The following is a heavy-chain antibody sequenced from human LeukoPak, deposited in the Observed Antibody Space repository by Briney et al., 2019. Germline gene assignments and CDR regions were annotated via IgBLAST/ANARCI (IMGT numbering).Heavy chain of an antibody. CDR2: INPNTGGT. D-gene: IGHD3-3*01. V-gene: IGHV1-2*02. Sequence: ASVEVSCKASGYTFTDLHIHWVRQAPGQGLEWMGWINPNTGGTNYAQKFQGRVTVTRDTSISAAYMELRRLRSDDTAVYYCARDIRPRVESFDYWGQGTLVTVSS. CDR1: GYTFTDLH. J-gene: IGHJ4*02. CDR3: ARDIRPRVESFDY.